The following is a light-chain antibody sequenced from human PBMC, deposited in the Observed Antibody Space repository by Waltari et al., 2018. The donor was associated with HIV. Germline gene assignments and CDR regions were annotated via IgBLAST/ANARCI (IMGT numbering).Light chain of an antibody. Sequence: LTQPASVSGSPEQSITISCTGTSSDVGGYNYVSWYQQHPGKAPKLMIYEVTNRPAGVSNRFSGSEAGTTASLTISGLQAEDEADYYCSSYTSSSTQVFGTGTKVTVL. V-gene: IGLV2-14*01. CDR1: SSDVGGYNY. J-gene: IGLJ1*01. CDR2: EVT. CDR3: SSYTSSSTQV.